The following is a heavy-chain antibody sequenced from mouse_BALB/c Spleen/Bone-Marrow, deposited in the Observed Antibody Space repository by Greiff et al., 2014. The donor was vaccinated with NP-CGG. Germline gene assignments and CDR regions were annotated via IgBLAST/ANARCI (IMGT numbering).Heavy chain of an antibody. V-gene: IGHV14-3*02. D-gene: IGHD2-14*01. CDR3: ASYRYAWYFDV. Sequence: VQLKESGAELVKPGASVRLSCTASGFNIKDTYMHWVKQRPKQGLVWIGRIDPANGNTKYDPKFQGKATITADTSSNTAYLQLSSLTSEDTAVYYCASYRYAWYFDVWGAGTTVTVSS. J-gene: IGHJ1*01. CDR1: GFNIKDTY. CDR2: IDPANGNT.